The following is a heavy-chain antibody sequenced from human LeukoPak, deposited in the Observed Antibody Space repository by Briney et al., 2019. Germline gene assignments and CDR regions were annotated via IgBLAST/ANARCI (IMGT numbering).Heavy chain of an antibody. V-gene: IGHV3-7*01. D-gene: IGHD1-26*01. J-gene: IGHJ4*02. Sequence: GGSLRLSCAGSGFTFSSYAMSWVRQAPGKGLEWVANIKQDGSEKYYVDSVKGRFTISRDNAKNSLYLQMNSLRAEDTAVYYCASPIVGATLGGFDYWGQGTLVTVSS. CDR1: GFTFSSYA. CDR3: ASPIVGATLGGFDY. CDR2: IKQDGSEK.